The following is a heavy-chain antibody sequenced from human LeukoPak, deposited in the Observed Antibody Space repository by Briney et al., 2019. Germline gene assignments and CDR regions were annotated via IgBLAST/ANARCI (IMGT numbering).Heavy chain of an antibody. V-gene: IGHV4-4*02. CDR2: FYHSGST. CDR1: RGSISSPNW. J-gene: IGHJ3*02. Sequence: SETLSLTCTVSRGSISSPNWWTWVRQPPGKGLEWIGEFYHSGSTNYNPSLMSRLTISVDKSRNQFSLMLSSVTAADAAVYYCASRSATALEGLDIWGQGTIVTVSS. D-gene: IGHD2-21*02. CDR3: ASRSATALEGLDI.